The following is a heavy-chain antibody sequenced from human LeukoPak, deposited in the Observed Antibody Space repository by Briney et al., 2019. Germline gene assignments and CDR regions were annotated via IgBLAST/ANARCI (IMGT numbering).Heavy chain of an antibody. V-gene: IGHV3-48*04. CDR2: IRGGDTST. CDR3: AGDGGYEFDF. Sequence: GGSLRLSCAASGFTFSSYNMNWVRQAPGKGLEWVSCIRGGDTSTYYADSVKGRFTISRDNAKNSVSLRMSSLRAEDTAVYYCAGDGGYEFDFWGQGTLVTVSS. CDR1: GFTFSSYN. D-gene: IGHD5-12*01. J-gene: IGHJ4*02.